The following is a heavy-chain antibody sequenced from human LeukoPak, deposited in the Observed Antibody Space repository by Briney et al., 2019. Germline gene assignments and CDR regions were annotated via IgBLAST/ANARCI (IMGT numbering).Heavy chain of an antibody. CDR1: GGSISSYY. D-gene: IGHD1-26*01. Sequence: SETLSLTCTVSGGSISSYYWSWIRQPPGKGLEWIGYIYYSGSTNYNPSLKSRVTISVDTSKNQFSLKLSSVTAADTAVYYCASIGSLGPYDAFDIWGQGTMVTVSS. CDR2: IYYSGST. J-gene: IGHJ3*02. V-gene: IGHV4-59*01. CDR3: ASIGSLGPYDAFDI.